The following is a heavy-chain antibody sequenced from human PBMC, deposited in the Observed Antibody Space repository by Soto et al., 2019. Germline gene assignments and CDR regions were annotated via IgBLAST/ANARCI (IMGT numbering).Heavy chain of an antibody. V-gene: IGHV4-59*01. D-gene: IGHD3-22*01. CDR1: GGSISSYY. J-gene: IGHJ4*02. Sequence: PSETLSLTCTVSGGSISSYYWSWIRQPPGKGLECIGYIYYSGSTNYNPSLKSRVTISVDTSKNQFSLKLSSVTAADTAVYYCAREVLYYYDSSGYLGYFDYWGQGTLVTVSS. CDR3: AREVLYYYDSSGYLGYFDY. CDR2: IYYSGST.